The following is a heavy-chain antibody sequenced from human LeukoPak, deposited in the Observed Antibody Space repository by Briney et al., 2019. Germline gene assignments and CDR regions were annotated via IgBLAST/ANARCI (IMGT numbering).Heavy chain of an antibody. Sequence: SVKVSCKASGGTFSSYAISWVRQAPGQGLEWMGRIIPILGIANYAQKFQGRVTITADKSTSTAYMELSSLRSEDTAVYYCSRLSYSSGWYFDYWGQGTLVTVSS. J-gene: IGHJ4*02. V-gene: IGHV1-69*04. D-gene: IGHD6-25*01. CDR1: GGTFSSYA. CDR2: IIPILGIA. CDR3: SRLSYSSGWYFDY.